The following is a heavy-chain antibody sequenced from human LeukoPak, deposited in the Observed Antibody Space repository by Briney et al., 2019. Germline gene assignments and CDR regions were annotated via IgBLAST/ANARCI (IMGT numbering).Heavy chain of an antibody. V-gene: IGHV4-34*01. Sequence: PSETLSLTCAVYGGSFSGYYWSWIRQPPGKGLEWIGEINHSGSTSYNPSLKSRVTISVDTSKNQFSLKLSSVTAADTAVYYCARDDFWSRPADVWGKGTTVTVSS. CDR1: GGSFSGYY. CDR3: ARDDFWSRPADV. J-gene: IGHJ6*04. D-gene: IGHD3-3*01. CDR2: INHSGST.